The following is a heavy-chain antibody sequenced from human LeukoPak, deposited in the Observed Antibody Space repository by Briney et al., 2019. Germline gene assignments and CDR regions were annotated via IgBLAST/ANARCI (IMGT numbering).Heavy chain of an antibody. CDR1: GFIFSANA. V-gene: IGHV3-23*01. J-gene: IGHJ4*02. CDR3: AGHGSSSA. CDR2: IYAGGKI. Sequence: GGSLRLSCGASGFIFSANALTWVRQAPGKGLEWVSSIYAGGKINYADSVKGRFTISRDNSRNTLYLQMNSLRADDTAIYYCAGHGSSSAWGQGTLVTVSS. D-gene: IGHD6-6*01.